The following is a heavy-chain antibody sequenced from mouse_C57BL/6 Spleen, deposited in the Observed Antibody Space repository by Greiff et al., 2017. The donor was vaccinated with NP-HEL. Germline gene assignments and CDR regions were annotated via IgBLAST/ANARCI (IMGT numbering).Heavy chain of an antibody. CDR3: ASPYYSNYIDY. CDR1: GYTFTSYW. V-gene: IGHV1-53*01. CDR2: INPSNGGT. J-gene: IGHJ2*01. Sequence: QVQLQQSGTELVKPGASVKLSCKASGYTFTSYWMHWVKQRPGQGLEWIGNINPSNGGTNYNEKFKSKATLTVDKSSSTAYMQLSSLTAEDSAVYSCASPYYSNYIDYWGEDPTLTVSS. D-gene: IGHD2-5*01.